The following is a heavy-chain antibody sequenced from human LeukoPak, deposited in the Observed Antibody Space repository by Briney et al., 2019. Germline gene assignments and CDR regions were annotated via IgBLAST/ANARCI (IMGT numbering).Heavy chain of an antibody. CDR2: IYYSGST. D-gene: IGHD5-12*01. V-gene: IGHV4-31*03. J-gene: IGHJ5*02. CDR3: ARTQRLSDFDP. Sequence: SETLSLTCTVSGGSISSGGYYWSWIRQHPGKRLEWIGYIYYSGSTYYNPSLKSRVTISVDTSKNQFSLKLSSVTAADTAVYYCARTQRLSDFDPWGQGTLVTVPS. CDR1: GGSISSGGYY.